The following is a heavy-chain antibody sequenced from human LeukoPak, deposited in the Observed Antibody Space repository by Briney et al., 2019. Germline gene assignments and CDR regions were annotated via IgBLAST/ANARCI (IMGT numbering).Heavy chain of an antibody. CDR1: GGTFSSYA. V-gene: IGHV1-69*04. J-gene: IGHJ4*02. D-gene: IGHD4-17*01. Sequence: ATVKVSCKASGGTFSSYAISWVRQAPGQGLEWMGRIIPILGIANYAQKFQGRVTITADKSTSTAYMELSSLRSEDTAVYYCASQTTVTTDYWGQGTLVTVSS. CDR2: IIPILGIA. CDR3: ASQTTVTTDY.